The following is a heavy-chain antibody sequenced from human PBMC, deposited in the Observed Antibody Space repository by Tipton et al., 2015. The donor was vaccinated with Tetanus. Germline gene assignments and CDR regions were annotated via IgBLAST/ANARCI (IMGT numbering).Heavy chain of an antibody. J-gene: IGHJ4*02. Sequence: TLSLTCSVSGGSVNSGTYYWSWIRQPPGKGLEWIGEVDDSGSTNYSPSLKSRHTISVDTSKNQFSLRLSSVTAADTAVYFCARHPPPYFYGSGSYLDYWGQGTPVTVSS. CDR1: GGSVNSGTYY. V-gene: IGHV4-39*01. CDR3: ARHPPPYFYGSGSYLDY. D-gene: IGHD3-10*01. CDR2: VDDSGST.